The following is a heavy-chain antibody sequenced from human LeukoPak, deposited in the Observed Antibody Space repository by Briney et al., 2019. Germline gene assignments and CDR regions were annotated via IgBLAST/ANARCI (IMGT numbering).Heavy chain of an antibody. V-gene: IGHV4-39*07. CDR1: GGSISSSSYY. Sequence: PSETLSLTCTVSGGSISSSSYYWGWIRQPPGKGLEWIGSIYYSGSTYYNPSLKSRVTISVDTSKNQFSLKLSSVTAADTAVYYCARAGGQWLVRGASDYWGQGTLVTVSS. CDR2: IYYSGST. D-gene: IGHD6-19*01. J-gene: IGHJ4*02. CDR3: ARAGGQWLVRGASDY.